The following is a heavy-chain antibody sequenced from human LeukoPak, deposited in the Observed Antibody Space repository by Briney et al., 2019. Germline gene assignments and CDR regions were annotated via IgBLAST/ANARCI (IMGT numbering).Heavy chain of an antibody. CDR3: ARATTGYGSSWYIRGAHYGMDV. J-gene: IGHJ6*02. CDR2: MNPNSGNT. Sequence: ASVKVSCRASGYTFTSYGISWVRQAPGQGLEWMGWMNPNSGNTGYAQKFQGRVTMTRNTSISTAYMELSSLRSEDTAVYYCARATTGYGSSWYIRGAHYGMDVWGQGTTVTVSS. CDR1: GYTFTSYG. D-gene: IGHD6-13*01. V-gene: IGHV1-8*02.